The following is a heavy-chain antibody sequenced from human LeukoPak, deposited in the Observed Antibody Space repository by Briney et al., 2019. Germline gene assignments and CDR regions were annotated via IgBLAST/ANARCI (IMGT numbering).Heavy chain of an antibody. CDR1: GYTLTELS. J-gene: IGHJ4*02. Sequence: ASVKVSCKVSGYTLTELSMHWVRQAPGKGLEWMGGFDPEDGETIYALKFQGRVTMTEDTSTDTAYMELSSLRSEDTAVYYCATVHYDYVWGSYRSRYYFDYWGQGTLVTVSS. D-gene: IGHD3-16*02. CDR3: ATVHYDYVWGSYRSRYYFDY. V-gene: IGHV1-24*01. CDR2: FDPEDGET.